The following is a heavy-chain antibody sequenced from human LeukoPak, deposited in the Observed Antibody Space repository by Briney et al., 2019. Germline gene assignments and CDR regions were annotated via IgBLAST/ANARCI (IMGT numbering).Heavy chain of an antibody. D-gene: IGHD6-13*01. V-gene: IGHV3-13*04. Sequence: GGSLRLSCAASGFTFSSYDMHWVRQATGKGLEWVSAIGTAGDTYYPGSVKGRFTISRENAKNSLYLQMNSLRAGDAAVYYCARGVAAAGTPLDYWGQGTLVTVSS. CDR2: IGTAGDT. J-gene: IGHJ4*02. CDR3: ARGVAAAGTPLDY. CDR1: GFTFSSYD.